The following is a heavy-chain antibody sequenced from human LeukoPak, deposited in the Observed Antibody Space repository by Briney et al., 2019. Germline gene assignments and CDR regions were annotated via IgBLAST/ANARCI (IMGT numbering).Heavy chain of an antibody. J-gene: IGHJ4*02. V-gene: IGHV4-34*01. CDR3: ARGSTLVRRYSSSHYYFDY. CDR2: INHSGST. Sequence: SETLSLTCAVYGGSFSGYYWSWIRQPPGKGLEWIGEINHSGSTNYNPSLKSRVTISVDTSKNQFSLKLSSVTAADTAVYYCARGSTLVRRYSSSHYYFDYRGQGTLVTVSS. D-gene: IGHD6-13*01. CDR1: GGSFSGYY.